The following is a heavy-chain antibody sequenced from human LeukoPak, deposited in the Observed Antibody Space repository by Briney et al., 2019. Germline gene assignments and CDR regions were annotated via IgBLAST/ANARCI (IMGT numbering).Heavy chain of an antibody. CDR2: ISSSGSTI. Sequence: PGGSLRLSCAASGFTFSDYYMSWIRQAPGKGLEWVSYISSSGSTIYYADSVKGRFTISRDNAKNSLYLQMNSLRAEGTAVYYCARDKSEQQWLPTGGLVDYWGQGTLVTVSS. CDR1: GFTFSDYY. D-gene: IGHD6-19*01. V-gene: IGHV3-11*01. J-gene: IGHJ4*02. CDR3: ARDKSEQQWLPTGGLVDY.